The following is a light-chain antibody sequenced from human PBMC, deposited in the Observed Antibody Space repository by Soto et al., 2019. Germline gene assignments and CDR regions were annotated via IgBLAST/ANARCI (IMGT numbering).Light chain of an antibody. CDR2: GAS. CDR3: QQYDLSPRRT. V-gene: IGKV3-20*01. CDR1: QSISNSY. Sequence: EIVLTQSPGTLSLSPGQRATLSCRTSQSISNSYLAWYQQKPGQAPRLLIYGASTRATGIPARFSGSGSGTDFTLTISSLQPEDFAVYYCQQYDLSPRRTSGQGTKADVK. J-gene: IGKJ1*01.